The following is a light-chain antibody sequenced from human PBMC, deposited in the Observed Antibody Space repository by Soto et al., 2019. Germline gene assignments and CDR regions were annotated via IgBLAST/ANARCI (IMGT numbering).Light chain of an antibody. CDR1: SSDVGGYNF. J-gene: IGLJ2*01. Sequence: QSALTQPASVSGSPGQSITISCTGTSSDVGGYNFVSWYQHHPDKAPKLMIYHVSNRPSGVSNRFSASKSGNTASLTISGLQAEDEADYYCSSYTSSGTNVIFGGGTKVTVL. CDR3: SSYTSSGTNVI. CDR2: HVS. V-gene: IGLV2-14*03.